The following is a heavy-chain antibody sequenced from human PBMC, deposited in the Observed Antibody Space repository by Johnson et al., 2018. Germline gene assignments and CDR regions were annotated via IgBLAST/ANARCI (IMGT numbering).Heavy chain of an antibody. CDR2: ISYDGSHK. Sequence: QVQLVQSGGGVVQPGRSLRLSCAASGFTFSSYDMHWVRQGPGKGLEWVAVISYDGSHKYYADSVKGRFTISRDNSKNTLYLQMNSLRAEDTAVYYCAREIRGGNSAQYFQHWGQGTLVTVSS. V-gene: IGHV3-30*03. CDR1: GFTFSSYD. CDR3: AREIRGGNSAQYFQH. D-gene: IGHD4-23*01. J-gene: IGHJ1*01.